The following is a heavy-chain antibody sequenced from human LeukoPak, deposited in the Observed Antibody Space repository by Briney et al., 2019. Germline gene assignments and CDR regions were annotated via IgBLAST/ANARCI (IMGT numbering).Heavy chain of an antibody. CDR1: GFTASSNY. CDR2: IYNGGNT. Sequence: PGGSLRLSCAASGFTASSNYMTWVRQAPGKGLEWVSVIYNGGNTYYADSVKGRITISSDNSKNTVDLQMNSLRSEDTAVYYCARANWNPRHYYYYGMDVWAKGPRSPSP. D-gene: IGHD1-1*01. CDR3: ARANWNPRHYYYYGMDV. V-gene: IGHV3-66*01. J-gene: IGHJ6*02.